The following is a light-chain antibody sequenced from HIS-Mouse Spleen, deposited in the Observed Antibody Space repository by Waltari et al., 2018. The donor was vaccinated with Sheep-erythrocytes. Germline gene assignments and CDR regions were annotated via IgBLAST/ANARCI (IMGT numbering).Light chain of an antibody. CDR1: QSVSSY. CDR3: QQRSNWYT. V-gene: IGKV3-11*01. Sequence: EIVLTQSPATLSLSPGERATLSCRASQSVSSYLAWYQKKPGQAPRLLIYEASNTATGIPARFSGSGSGTDFTLTISSLEPEDFAVYYCQQRSNWYTFGQGTKLEIK. J-gene: IGKJ2*01. CDR2: EAS.